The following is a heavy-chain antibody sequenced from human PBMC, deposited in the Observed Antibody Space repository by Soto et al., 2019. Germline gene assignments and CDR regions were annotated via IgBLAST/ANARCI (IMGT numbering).Heavy chain of an antibody. CDR2: IVVGSGNT. CDR3: ADQPGERFYYYYGMDV. V-gene: IGHV1-58*01. D-gene: IGHD7-27*01. J-gene: IGHJ6*02. Sequence: ASVKVSCKASGFTFTSSAVQWVRQARGQRLEWIGWIVVGSGNTNYAQKFQERVTITRDMSTSTAYMELSSLRSEDTAVYYCADQPGERFYYYYGMDVWGQGTTVTVSS. CDR1: GFTFTSSA.